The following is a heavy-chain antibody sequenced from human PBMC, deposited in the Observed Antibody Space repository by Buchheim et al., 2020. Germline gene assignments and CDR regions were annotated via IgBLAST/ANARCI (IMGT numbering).Heavy chain of an antibody. CDR2: ISASGDST. J-gene: IGHJ4*02. V-gene: IGHV3-23*01. Sequence: EVQLLGSGGGLVQPGGSLRLSCATSGFSFSSYAVSWVRQAPGKRLEWVSSISASGDSTYHADSVKGRFTLSRDTSTNTVFLQMNSLRAEDTAVYYCVKGTLPYCSGGICYPLDYWGQGTL. CDR3: VKGTLPYCSGGICYPLDY. CDR1: GFSFSSYA. D-gene: IGHD2-15*01.